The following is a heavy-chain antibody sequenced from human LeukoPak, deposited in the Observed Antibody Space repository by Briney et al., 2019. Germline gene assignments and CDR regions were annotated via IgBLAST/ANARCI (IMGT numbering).Heavy chain of an antibody. J-gene: IGHJ4*02. D-gene: IGHD5-24*01. CDR3: AREGDGYNYYFDY. V-gene: IGHV1-69*01. CDR1: GYIFSSFFSSYG. CDR2: IIPIFGTA. Sequence: GASVKVSCKASGYIFSSFFSSYGITWVRQAPGQGLEWMGGIIPIFGTANYAQKFQGRVTITADESTSTAYMELSSLRSEDTAVYYCAREGDGYNYYFDYWGQGTLVTVSS.